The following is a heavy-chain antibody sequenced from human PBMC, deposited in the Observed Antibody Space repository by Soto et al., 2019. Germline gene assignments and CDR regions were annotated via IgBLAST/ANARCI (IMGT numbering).Heavy chain of an antibody. V-gene: IGHV1-2*02. J-gene: IGHJ5*02. CDR3: ARDYSTNNWFDP. Sequence: ASVKVSCKASGYTFTGYYMHWVRQAPGQGLEWMGWINPNSGGTNYAQKFQGRVTMTRDTSISTAYMELSRLRSDDTAVYYFARDYSTNNWFDPWGQGTLVTVSS. CDR1: GYTFTGYY. CDR2: INPNSGGT. D-gene: IGHD4-4*01.